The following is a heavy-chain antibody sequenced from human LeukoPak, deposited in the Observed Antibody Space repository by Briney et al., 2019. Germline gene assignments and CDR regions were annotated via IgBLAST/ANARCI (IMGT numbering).Heavy chain of an antibody. CDR3: AREVEAAAGKDP. CDR1: GGSFSGYY. J-gene: IGHJ5*02. V-gene: IGHV4-34*01. CDR2: INHSGST. Sequence: SGTLSLTCAVYGGSFSGYYWSWIRQPPGKGLEWIGEINHSGSTNYNPSLKSRVTISVDTSKNQFSLKLSSVTAADTAVYYCAREVEAAAGKDPWGQGTLVTVSS. D-gene: IGHD6-13*01.